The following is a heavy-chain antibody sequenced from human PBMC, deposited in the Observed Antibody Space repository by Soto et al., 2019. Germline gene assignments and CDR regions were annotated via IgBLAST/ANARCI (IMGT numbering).Heavy chain of an antibody. Sequence: ASVKVSCKASGFTFTSSAVQWVRQARGQRLEWIGWIVVGSGNTNYAQKFQERVTITRDMSTSTAYMELSSLRSEDTAVYYCATRHSSSSGAFDIWGQGTRVTVAS. CDR2: IVVGSGNT. CDR3: ATRHSSSSGAFDI. CDR1: GFTFTSSA. V-gene: IGHV1-58*01. J-gene: IGHJ3*02. D-gene: IGHD6-6*01.